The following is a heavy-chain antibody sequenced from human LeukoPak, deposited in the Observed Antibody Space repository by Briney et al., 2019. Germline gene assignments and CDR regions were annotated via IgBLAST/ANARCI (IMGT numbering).Heavy chain of an antibody. CDR1: GGSISSYY. D-gene: IGHD3-9*01. CDR3: AIGYFDWLCPLYLTDFDY. Sequence: SETLSLTCTVSGGSISSYYWSWLRQPPGKGLEWLGYIYYSGSTNYNPSLKSRVTISVDTSKDQFFLKLSSVTAADTAVYYCAIGYFDWLCPLYLTDFDYWGQGTLVTVSS. J-gene: IGHJ4*02. CDR2: IYYSGST. V-gene: IGHV4-59*01.